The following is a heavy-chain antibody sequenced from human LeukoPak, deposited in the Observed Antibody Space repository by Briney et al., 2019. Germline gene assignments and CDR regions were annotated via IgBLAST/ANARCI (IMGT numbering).Heavy chain of an antibody. Sequence: GGSLRLSWAASGFSLRSSEMNWVRQAPGKGPEWVAHIKIADNVEYYTDSVRGRFTMSRDNAKDLLSLQMNSLRDEDTAVYYCARDGRYCIITSCYGYYGMDVWGQGTTVTVTS. V-gene: IGHV3-48*03. J-gene: IGHJ6*02. CDR1: GFSLRSSE. CDR3: ARDGRYCIITSCYGYYGMDV. CDR2: IKIADNVE. D-gene: IGHD2-2*01.